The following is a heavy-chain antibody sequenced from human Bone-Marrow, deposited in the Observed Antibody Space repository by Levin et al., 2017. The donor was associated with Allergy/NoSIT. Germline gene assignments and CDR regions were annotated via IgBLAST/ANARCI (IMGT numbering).Heavy chain of an antibody. CDR2: VTGSGSTT. CDR3: AKDTPLVRGTRWSRKCFDY. Sequence: GGSLRLSCAASGFPFSSNAMSWVRQAPGKGLEWVATVTGSGSTTYYADSAKGRFTISRDNSENTVYLQVNSLTAEDTAIYYCAKDTPLVRGTRWSRKCFDYWGQGTLVAVSS. J-gene: IGHJ4*02. V-gene: IGHV3-23*01. CDR1: GFPFSSNA. D-gene: IGHD2-8*02.